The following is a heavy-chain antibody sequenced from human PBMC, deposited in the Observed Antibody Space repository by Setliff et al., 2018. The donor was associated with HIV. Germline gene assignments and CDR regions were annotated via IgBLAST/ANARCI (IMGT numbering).Heavy chain of an antibody. J-gene: IGHJ4*02. CDR3: ARDGYSYGFFDY. CDR1: GFTFRHYS. D-gene: IGHD5-18*01. CDR2: ITSRSSYM. V-gene: IGHV3-21*01. Sequence: PGGSLRLSCAASGFTFRHYSMNWVRQAPGKGLEWVSSITSRSSYMYYADSVKGRFTISRDNAKNSLYLQMNSLRAEDTAVYYCARDGYSYGFFDYWGQGTLVTVS.